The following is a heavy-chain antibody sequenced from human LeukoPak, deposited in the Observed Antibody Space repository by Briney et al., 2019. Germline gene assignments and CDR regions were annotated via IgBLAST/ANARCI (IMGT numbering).Heavy chain of an antibody. Sequence: PGGSLRLSCAASGFTFSSYAMHWVRQAPGKGLEWVAVISYDGSNKYYADSVKGRFTISRDNSKNTLYLQMNSLRAEDTAVYYCARAIVGATLTFFDYWGQGTLVTVSS. CDR3: ARAIVGATLTFFDY. J-gene: IGHJ4*02. CDR1: GFTFSSYA. CDR2: ISYDGSNK. D-gene: IGHD1-26*01. V-gene: IGHV3-30-3*01.